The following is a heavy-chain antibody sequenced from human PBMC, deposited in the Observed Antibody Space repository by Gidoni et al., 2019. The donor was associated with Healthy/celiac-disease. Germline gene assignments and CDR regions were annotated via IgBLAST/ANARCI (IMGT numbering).Heavy chain of an antibody. CDR1: GYTFTGYY. D-gene: IGHD1-7*01. J-gene: IGHJ4*02. V-gene: IGHV1-2*02. CDR3: ARDLTGTTSY. CDR2: INPNSGGT. Sequence: QVQLVQSGAEVKKPGASVKVSCKASGYTFTGYYMHWVRQDPGQGLEWMGWINPNSGGTNYAKKFQGRVTMTRDTSISTAYMELSRLRSDDTAVYYCARDLTGTTSYWGQGTLVTVSS.